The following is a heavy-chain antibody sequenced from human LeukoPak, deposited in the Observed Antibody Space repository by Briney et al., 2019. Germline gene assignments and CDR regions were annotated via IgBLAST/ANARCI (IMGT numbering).Heavy chain of an antibody. J-gene: IGHJ3*02. CDR3: AGIVGATDAFDI. Sequence: GGSLRLSCAASGFIVSSNYTNWVRQAPGKGLEWVSVIYSGGSTYYADSVKGRFTVFRHNSKNTLFLQMNSLRAEDTAVYYCAGIVGATDAFDIWGQGTMVTVSS. CDR2: IYSGGST. CDR1: GFIVSSNY. D-gene: IGHD1-26*01. V-gene: IGHV3-53*04.